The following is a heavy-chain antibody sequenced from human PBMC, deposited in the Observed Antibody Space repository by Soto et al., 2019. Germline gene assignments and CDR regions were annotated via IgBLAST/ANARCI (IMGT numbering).Heavy chain of an antibody. D-gene: IGHD3-22*01. CDR3: TLRSMAVVPEY. V-gene: IGHV4-59*01. Sequence: QVQLQESGPGLVKPSETLSLTCAVSGDSIISYYCMWIRQPPGKGLESIGYLYYGRSANYNPSLKSRVTWSVDTSTNQCSLTLSSMTAAYTAVYYCTLRSMAVVPEYWYQGSLVSVSS. CDR2: LYYGRSA. CDR1: GDSIISYY. J-gene: IGHJ4*02.